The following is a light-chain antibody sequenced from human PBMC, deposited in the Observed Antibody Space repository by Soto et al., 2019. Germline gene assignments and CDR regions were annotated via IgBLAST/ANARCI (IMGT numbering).Light chain of an antibody. J-gene: IGKJ1*01. CDR2: KAS. V-gene: IGKV1-5*03. CDR1: QSIDTW. Sequence: DIQMTQSPATLAASVGDRVSITCRASQSIDTWLAWYQQKAGKAPNLLIYKASRLESGVPSRFSGSGSGTEFTLTISSLQLEDFGSYYCQEYRNDYGTFGQGTKVEMK. CDR3: QEYRNDYGT.